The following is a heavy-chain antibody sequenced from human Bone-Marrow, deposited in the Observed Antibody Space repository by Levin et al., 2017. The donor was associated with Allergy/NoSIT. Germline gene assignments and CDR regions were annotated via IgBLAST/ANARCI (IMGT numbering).Heavy chain of an antibody. CDR3: ARTTYYYDSRGYPRGYFDN. CDR1: RGSFSSGGYS. V-gene: IGHV4-30-2*01. J-gene: IGHJ4*02. Sequence: PSETLSLTCAVSRGSFSSGGYSWSWIRQPPGKGLEWIGYMYHTGSPYNNPSLKSRVTISVDRSRNQLSLKLSTVTAADTAVYYCARTTYYYDSRGYPRGYFDNWGQGILVTVSS. D-gene: IGHD3-22*01. CDR2: MYHTGSP.